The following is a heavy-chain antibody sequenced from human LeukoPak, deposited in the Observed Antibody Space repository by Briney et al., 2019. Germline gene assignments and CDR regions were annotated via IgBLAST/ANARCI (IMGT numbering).Heavy chain of an antibody. J-gene: IGHJ3*02. CDR1: GYTFTGYY. V-gene: IGHV1-2*02. Sequence: GASVNVSCKASGYTFTGYYMHWVRQAPGQGLEWMGWINPNSGGTNYAQKFQGRVTMTRDTSSSTAYMELSRLRSDDTAVYYCAREIVVVPAADDAFDIWGQGTMVTVSS. CDR3: AREIVVVPAADDAFDI. CDR2: INPNSGGT. D-gene: IGHD2-2*01.